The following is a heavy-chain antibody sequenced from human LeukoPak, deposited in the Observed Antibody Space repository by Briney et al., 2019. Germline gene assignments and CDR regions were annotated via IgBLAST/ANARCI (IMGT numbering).Heavy chain of an antibody. V-gene: IGHV4-38-2*02. CDR2: IYHSGST. Sequence: SETLSLTCTVSGYSISSGYYWGWIRQPPGKGLEWIGSIYHSGSTYYNPSLKSRVTISVDTSKNQFSLKLSSVTAADTAVYYCARASPWGPFDYWGQGTLVTVSS. CDR3: ARASPWGPFDY. CDR1: GYSISSGYY. J-gene: IGHJ4*02. D-gene: IGHD3-16*01.